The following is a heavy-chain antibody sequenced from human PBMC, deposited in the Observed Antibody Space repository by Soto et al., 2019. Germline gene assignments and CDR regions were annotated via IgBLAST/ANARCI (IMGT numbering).Heavy chain of an antibody. J-gene: IGHJ4*02. CDR2: IRTKAKSYST. CDR3: ARDLISGKACFDS. Sequence: GGSLRPSCAASGFTFSDHYMDWVRQAPGKGLEWLGRIRTKAKSYSTEYAASAKGRFTISRDDSKSTLYLQINSLRTEDTAVYYCARDLISGKACFDSWGQGTQVTVS. D-gene: IGHD3-10*01. V-gene: IGHV3-72*01. CDR1: GFTFSDHY.